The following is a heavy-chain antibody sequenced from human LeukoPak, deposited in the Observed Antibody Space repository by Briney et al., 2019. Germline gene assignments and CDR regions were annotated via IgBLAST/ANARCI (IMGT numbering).Heavy chain of an antibody. CDR1: GFTFSSYD. V-gene: IGHV3-23*01. D-gene: IGHD1-26*01. J-gene: IGHJ6*03. Sequence: GGSLRLSCAASGFTFSSYDMHWVRQAPGKGLEWVSSVSGGSTCYAESVKGRFTISRDNSKNTLYLQMNSLRAEDTAVYYCAKDLALWVGARYYYYYYYMDVWGKGTTVTVSS. CDR2: VSGGST. CDR3: AKDLALWVGARYYYYYYYMDV.